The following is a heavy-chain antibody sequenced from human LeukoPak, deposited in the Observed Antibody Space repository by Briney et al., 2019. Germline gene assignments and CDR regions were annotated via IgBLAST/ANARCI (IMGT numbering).Heavy chain of an antibody. CDR2: IIPIFGTA. V-gene: IGHV1-69*05. Sequence: ASVKVSCKASGGTFSSYAISWVRQAPGQGLEWMGGIIPIFGTANYAQKFQSRVTITTDESTSTAYMELSSLRSEDTAVYYCARAVGYYDSSGYDYYYYYMDVWGKGTTVTVSS. D-gene: IGHD3-22*01. CDR1: GGTFSSYA. CDR3: ARAVGYYDSSGYDYYYYYMDV. J-gene: IGHJ6*03.